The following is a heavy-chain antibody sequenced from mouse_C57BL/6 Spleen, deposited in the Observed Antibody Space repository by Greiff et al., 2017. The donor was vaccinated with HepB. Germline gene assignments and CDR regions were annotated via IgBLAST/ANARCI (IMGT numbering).Heavy chain of an antibody. D-gene: IGHD1-1*01. Sequence: VHVKQSGAELVRPGASVKLSCTASGFNIKDDYMHWVKQRPEQGLEWIGWIDPENGDTEYASKFQGKATITADTSSNTAYLQLSSLTSEDTAVYYFTTTSYYYGSSSWFAYWGQGTLVTVSA. CDR3: TTTSYYYGSSSWFAY. CDR1: GFNIKDDY. V-gene: IGHV14-4*01. J-gene: IGHJ3*01. CDR2: IDPENGDT.